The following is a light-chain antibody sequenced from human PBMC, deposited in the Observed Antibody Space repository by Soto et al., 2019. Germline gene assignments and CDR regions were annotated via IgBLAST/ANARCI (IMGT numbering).Light chain of an antibody. CDR3: SSYTNSSTYV. J-gene: IGLJ1*01. Sequence: QSVLTQPASVSGSPGQSITISCTGTSSDVGCYNYVSWYQQHPGNAPKLMIYEVSSRPSGVSNRFSGSKSGNTASLTISGLQAEDEADYYCSSYTNSSTYVFGTGTKLTVL. CDR2: EVS. V-gene: IGLV2-14*01. CDR1: SSDVGCYNY.